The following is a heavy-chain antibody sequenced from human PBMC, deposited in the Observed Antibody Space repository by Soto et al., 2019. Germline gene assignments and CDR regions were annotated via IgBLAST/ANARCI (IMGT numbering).Heavy chain of an antibody. J-gene: IGHJ6*02. Sequence: QVQLVQSGAEVKKPGASVKVSCKASGYTFTSYDINWVRQATGQGLEWMGWMNPNSGNTGYAQKFQGRVTMTRNTSRSTAYMELSSLSSEDTAVYYCARERTGTTSMDVWGQGTTVTVSS. CDR3: ARERTGTTSMDV. V-gene: IGHV1-8*01. CDR2: MNPNSGNT. D-gene: IGHD1-1*01. CDR1: GYTFTSYD.